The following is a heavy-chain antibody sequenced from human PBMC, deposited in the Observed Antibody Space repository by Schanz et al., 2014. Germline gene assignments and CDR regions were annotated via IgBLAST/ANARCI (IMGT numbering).Heavy chain of an antibody. Sequence: VQLVESGGGLVQPGGSLRLSCAASGFTFSTYYMNWVRQAPGKGLEWVANIGYDGSEKYYVDSVKGRFTISRDNLKNTVELQMNSLRAGDTAAYYCAKDGRLPYYGTGSDFDYWGQGTLVAVFS. CDR2: IGYDGSEK. CDR1: GFTFSTYY. D-gene: IGHD3-22*01. CDR3: AKDGRLPYYGTGSDFDY. V-gene: IGHV3-30*02. J-gene: IGHJ4*02.